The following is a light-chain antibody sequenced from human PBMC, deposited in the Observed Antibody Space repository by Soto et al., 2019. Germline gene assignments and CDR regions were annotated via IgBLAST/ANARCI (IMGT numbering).Light chain of an antibody. V-gene: IGKV1-5*03. CDR1: QSISSW. J-gene: IGKJ1*01. CDR3: QQYHSLWT. CDR2: KAS. Sequence: DIQMTQSPSTLSASVGDRVTITCRASQSISSWLAWYQQKPGKAPKLLIYKASSLESGVPSRFSGSGSGTEFTLTISCLPSHDFALSYCQQYHSLWTFGQGTKVEIK.